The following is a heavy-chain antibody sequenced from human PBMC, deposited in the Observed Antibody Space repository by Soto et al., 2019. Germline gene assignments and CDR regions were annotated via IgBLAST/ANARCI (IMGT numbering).Heavy chain of an antibody. J-gene: IGHJ4*02. Sequence: ASVKVSCKASGYAFTSYGISWVRQAPGQGLEWVGWISANNGNTDYAQKFQGRVTMTTDTSTSTVYMELRSLTSDDTAVYYCARGYRAGYNYYWGQGTLVTVSS. CDR3: ARGYRAGYNYY. D-gene: IGHD5-12*01. CDR2: ISANNGNT. CDR1: GYAFTSYG. V-gene: IGHV1-18*04.